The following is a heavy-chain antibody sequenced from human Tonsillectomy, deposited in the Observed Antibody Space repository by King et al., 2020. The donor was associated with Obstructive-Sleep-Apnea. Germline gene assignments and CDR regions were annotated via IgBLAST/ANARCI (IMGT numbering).Heavy chain of an antibody. J-gene: IGHJ4*02. CDR2: IYYSGGT. Sequence: VQLQESGPGLVKPSQTLSLTCIVSGGSISSGGYYWSWIRQHPGKGLEWVGYIYYSGGTYYNPSLKSRGTISVDTSKNQFSLKLSSVTAADTAVYYCARGGGGSGNYWGQGTLVTVSS. D-gene: IGHD3-10*01. CDR3: ARGGGGSGNY. CDR1: GGSISSGGYY. V-gene: IGHV4-31*03.